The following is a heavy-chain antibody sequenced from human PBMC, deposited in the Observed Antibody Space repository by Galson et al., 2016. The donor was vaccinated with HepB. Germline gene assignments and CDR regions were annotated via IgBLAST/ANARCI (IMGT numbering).Heavy chain of an antibody. D-gene: IGHD1-20*01. J-gene: IGHJ4*02. CDR3: AAATGNNWNFHDY. CDR1: EYTFTDYY. Sequence: VKVSCKVSEYTFTDYYMSWVRQAPGKGLQWMGRVDPEDGEAIYAEKLQGRVTITADTSTDIVYLELSSLRSEDTAVYYCAAATGNNWNFHDYWGQGTLVIVSS. V-gene: IGHV1-69-2*01. CDR2: VDPEDGEA.